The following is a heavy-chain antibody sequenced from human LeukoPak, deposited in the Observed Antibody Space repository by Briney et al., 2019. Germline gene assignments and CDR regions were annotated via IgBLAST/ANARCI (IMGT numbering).Heavy chain of an antibody. CDR3: ARLIFDWNANWFDP. D-gene: IGHD1-1*01. CDR1: GGSISSYY. J-gene: IGHJ5*02. Sequence: SETLSLTCTVSGGSISSYYWSWFRQPPGKGLEGIGYIYYSGSTNYNPSLKSRVTISVDTSKNQFSLKLSSVTAADTAVYYCARLIFDWNANWFDPWGQGTLVTVSS. CDR2: IYYSGST. V-gene: IGHV4-59*08.